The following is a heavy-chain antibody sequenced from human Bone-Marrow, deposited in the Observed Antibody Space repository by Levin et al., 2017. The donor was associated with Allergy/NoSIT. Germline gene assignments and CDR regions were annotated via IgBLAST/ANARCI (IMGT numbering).Heavy chain of an antibody. D-gene: IGHD3/OR15-3a*01. V-gene: IGHV5-51*01. CDR2: VYPGDSDT. Sequence: KVSCKGSGYTFSSYWIEWVRQVPGKGLEWMGMVYPGDSDTRYSPSFRGQVIISADRSTSTAYLQWSTLKASDGAMYYCARRLHTSDLWGQGTLVTVSS. J-gene: IGHJ1*01. CDR3: ARRLHTSDL. CDR1: GYTFSSYW.